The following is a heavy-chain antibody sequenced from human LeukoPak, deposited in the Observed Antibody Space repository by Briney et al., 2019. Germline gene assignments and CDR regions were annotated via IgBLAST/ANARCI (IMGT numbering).Heavy chain of an antibody. CDR1: GFTFSSYG. J-gene: IGHJ3*01. CDR2: ISGSGGST. D-gene: IGHD3-16*01. CDR3: ARDFLHLGG. Sequence: QSGGSLRLSCAASGFTFSSYGMSWVRQAPGKGLEWVSAISGSGGSTYYADSVKGRFTISRDNAKNTLYLQMSSLRAEDTAVYYCARDFLHLGGWGQGTMVTVSS. V-gene: IGHV3-23*01.